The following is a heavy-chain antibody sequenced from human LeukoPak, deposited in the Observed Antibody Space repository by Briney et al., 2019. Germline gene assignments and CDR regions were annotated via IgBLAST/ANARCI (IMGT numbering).Heavy chain of an antibody. CDR1: GCTFSNYA. CDR3: AKESHEYGSGSYGDY. CDR2: VSGSGGRT. Sequence: GGSLRLSCAASGCTFSNYAMSWVRQVPGKGLEWVSVVSGSGGRTYYADSVKGRFTISRDNSKNTLYLQMNSLRAEDTAKYYCAKESHEYGSGSYGDYWGQGTLVTVSS. D-gene: IGHD3-10*01. J-gene: IGHJ4*02. V-gene: IGHV3-23*01.